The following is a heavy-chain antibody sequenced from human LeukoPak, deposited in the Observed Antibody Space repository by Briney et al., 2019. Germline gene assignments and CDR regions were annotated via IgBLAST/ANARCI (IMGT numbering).Heavy chain of an antibody. CDR2: IHSGGTR. D-gene: IGHD2-2*01. Sequence: PGGSLRLSCAASGFSVSSNDMSWVRQAPGKGLEWVSLIHSGGTRYTDSVRGRFTISRDNSKNTLYLQMNSLRAEDTAMYCCASWYHIDYWGQGTLVTVSS. CDR1: GFSVSSND. J-gene: IGHJ4*02. CDR3: ASWYHIDY. V-gene: IGHV3-53*01.